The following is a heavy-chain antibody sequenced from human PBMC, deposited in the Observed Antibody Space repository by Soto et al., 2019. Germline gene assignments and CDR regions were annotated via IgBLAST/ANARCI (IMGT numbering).Heavy chain of an antibody. D-gene: IGHD3-22*01. CDR3: ARRYDDSSCYPLDAFEV. J-gene: IGHJ3*01. CDR2: MYLGGSDT. V-gene: IGHV5-51*01. Sequence: PGQSEKISCKVSVYSFTSYWIGWVRQMPGKGLEWMGIMYLGGSDTRYSPSFQGQVIISADKSISTAYLQWSSLKASDSAMYYCARRYDDSSCYPLDAFEVWGQGTLVTVSS. CDR1: VYSFTSYW.